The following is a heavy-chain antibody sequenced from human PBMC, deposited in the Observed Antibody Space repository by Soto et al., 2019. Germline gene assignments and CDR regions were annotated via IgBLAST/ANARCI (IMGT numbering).Heavy chain of an antibody. CDR1: GFTFSTYS. D-gene: IGHD3-16*01. CDR3: GGGYYFDY. Sequence: GGSLRLSCAASGFTFSTYSMNWVRQAPGKGLEWVSYISSSSSTIYYADSVKGRFTISRDNAKNSLYLQMNSLRAEDTAVYYWGGGYYFDYWGQGTLVTVSS. CDR2: ISSSSSTI. V-gene: IGHV3-48*01. J-gene: IGHJ4*02.